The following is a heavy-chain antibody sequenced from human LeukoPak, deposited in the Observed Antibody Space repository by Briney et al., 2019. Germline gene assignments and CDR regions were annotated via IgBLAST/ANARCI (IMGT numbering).Heavy chain of an antibody. V-gene: IGHV2-5*01. CDR1: GFSLNTSGVG. CDR3: AHRRRTGLENWFDP. Sequence: ESGPTVVKPTQTLTLTWTFSGFSLNTSGVGVGWIRQPPGKALEWLALIYGNNDKRYSPSLKSRLTITKDTSKNQVVLTMTNMDPVDTATYFCAHRRRTGLENWFDPWGQGTLVTVSS. J-gene: IGHJ5*02. CDR2: IYGNNDK. D-gene: IGHD1-1*01.